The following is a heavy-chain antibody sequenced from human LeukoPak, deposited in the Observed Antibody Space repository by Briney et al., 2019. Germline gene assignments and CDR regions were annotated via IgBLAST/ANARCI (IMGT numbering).Heavy chain of an antibody. Sequence: GESMKISCKGSGYSFTSYWIGWVRQMPGKGLEWMGISYPRASDTRYSPSFQGQVTISADKSITTAYLQWSSLKASDTATYFCAVKRSGLDVWGQGTTVTVSS. CDR3: AVKRSGLDV. CDR1: GYSFTSYW. D-gene: IGHD4-17*01. J-gene: IGHJ6*02. CDR2: SYPRASDT. V-gene: IGHV5-51*01.